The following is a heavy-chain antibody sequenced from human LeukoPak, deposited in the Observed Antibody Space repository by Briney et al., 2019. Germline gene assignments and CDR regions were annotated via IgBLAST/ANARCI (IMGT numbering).Heavy chain of an antibody. V-gene: IGHV3-13*01. Sequence: PGGSLRLSCAASGFTFSSYDMHWVRQATGKGLEWVSAIGTAGDTYYPGSVKGRFTISRENAKNSLYLQMNNLRAGDTAVYYCARGTSSGWFSDAFDIWGQGTMVTVSS. CDR2: IGTAGDT. CDR3: ARGTSSGWFSDAFDI. CDR1: GFTFSSYD. D-gene: IGHD6-19*01. J-gene: IGHJ3*02.